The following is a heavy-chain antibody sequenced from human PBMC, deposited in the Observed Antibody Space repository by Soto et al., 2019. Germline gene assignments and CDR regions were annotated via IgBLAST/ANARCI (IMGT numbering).Heavy chain of an antibody. CDR3: ARAGCDGGSCYTLVGLRYGMDV. Sequence: QVQLVESGGGVVQPGRSLRLSCAASGFTFSSYAMHWVRQAPGKGLEWVAVISYDGSNQYYADSVKGRFTISRDNSKNXXYXQXXSLRAEDTAVYYCARAGCDGGSCYTLVGLRYGMDVWGQGTTVTVSS. CDR2: ISYDGSNQ. J-gene: IGHJ6*02. V-gene: IGHV3-30-3*01. D-gene: IGHD2-15*01. CDR1: GFTFSSYA.